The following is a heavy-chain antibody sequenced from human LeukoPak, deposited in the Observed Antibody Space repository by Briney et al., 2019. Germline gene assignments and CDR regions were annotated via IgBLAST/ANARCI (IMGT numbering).Heavy chain of an antibody. D-gene: IGHD3-22*01. CDR2: IKQDGSEK. CDR3: AKDPYFHYYDSSGTYFDY. V-gene: IGHV3-7*03. Sequence: GGSLRLSCAASGFTFSSYWMSWVRQAPGKGLEWVANIKQDGSEKYYVDSVKGRFTISRDNSKNTLYLQMNSLRAEDTAVYYCAKDPYFHYYDSSGTYFDYWGQGTLVTVSS. CDR1: GFTFSSYW. J-gene: IGHJ4*02.